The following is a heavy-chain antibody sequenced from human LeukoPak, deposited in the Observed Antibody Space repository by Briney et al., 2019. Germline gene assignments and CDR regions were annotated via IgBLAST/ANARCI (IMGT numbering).Heavy chain of an antibody. V-gene: IGHV4-61*01. CDR3: ARERGDPGGYYYYGMDV. CDR2: ISYRGST. J-gene: IGHJ6*02. D-gene: IGHD4-17*01. Sequence: PSETLSLTCTVSGGSVSSGSNYWSWLPQPPGKGLEWLGYISYRGSTNYNPSLKSRVTIDTSKNQFSLRLSSVTAADTAVYFCARERGDPGGYYYYGMDVWGQGTTVTVSS. CDR1: GGSVSSGSNY.